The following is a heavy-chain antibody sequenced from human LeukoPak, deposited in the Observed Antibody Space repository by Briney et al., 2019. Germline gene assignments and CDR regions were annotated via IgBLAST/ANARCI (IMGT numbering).Heavy chain of an antibody. D-gene: IGHD4-17*01. Sequence: GGSLRLSCAASGFTFSNYWMQWVRQAPGKGLEWVSVIYSGGSTYYADSMKGRFTISRDNSKNTLYLQMNSLRAEDTAVYYCARGNSTVWYFDYWGQGTLVTVSS. J-gene: IGHJ4*02. CDR3: ARGNSTVWYFDY. CDR1: GFTFSNYW. CDR2: IYSGGST. V-gene: IGHV3-66*01.